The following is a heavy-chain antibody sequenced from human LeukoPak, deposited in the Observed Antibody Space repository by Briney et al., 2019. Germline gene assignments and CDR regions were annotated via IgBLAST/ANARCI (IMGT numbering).Heavy chain of an antibody. CDR1: GYTFTSYG. CDR2: VSAYNGNT. J-gene: IGHJ6*02. V-gene: IGHV1-18*01. D-gene: IGHD4-23*01. CDR3: ARDDYGGNSNYYYYGMDV. Sequence: AASVKVSCKASGYTFTSYGISWVRQAPGQGLEWMGWVSAYNGNTNYAQRLQGRVTMTTDTSTSTAYMELRSLRSDDTAVYYCARDDYGGNSNYYYYGMDVWGQGTTVTVSS.